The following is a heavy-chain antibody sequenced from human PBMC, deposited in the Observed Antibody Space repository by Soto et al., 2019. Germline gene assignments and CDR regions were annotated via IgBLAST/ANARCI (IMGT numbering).Heavy chain of an antibody. CDR2: IYPGDSDT. Sequence: GESLKISCKGSGYSFTSYGIGWVRQMPGKGLERMGIIYPGDSDTRYSPSFQGQVTISADKSITTTYLQWSSLKASDTAIYYCARLFDTSGWYDYWGQGTLVTVSS. D-gene: IGHD6-19*01. V-gene: IGHV5-51*01. J-gene: IGHJ4*02. CDR1: GYSFTSYG. CDR3: ARLFDTSGWYDY.